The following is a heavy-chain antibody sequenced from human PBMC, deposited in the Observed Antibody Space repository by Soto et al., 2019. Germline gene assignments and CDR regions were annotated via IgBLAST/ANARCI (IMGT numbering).Heavy chain of an antibody. CDR3: AKNPVGGGYDPNWFDP. CDR2: IYHNGSP. D-gene: IGHD5-12*01. CDR1: GGSISSTYW. Sequence: PSETLSLTCVVSGGSISSTYWWPWVRQPPGKRLEWIGEIYHNGSPTYSPSLRGRATISVDKSNNQFSLRLRSVTAADTAVYYCAKNPVGGGYDPNWFDPWGQGTQVTVS. J-gene: IGHJ5*02. V-gene: IGHV4-4*02.